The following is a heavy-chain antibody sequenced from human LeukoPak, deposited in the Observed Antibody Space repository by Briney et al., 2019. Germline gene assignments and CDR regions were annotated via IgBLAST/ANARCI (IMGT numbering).Heavy chain of an antibody. J-gene: IGHJ3*02. V-gene: IGHV1-2*02. CDR2: INPNSGGT. CDR1: GYTFTGYY. CDR3: ARPYFYDRFGAFDI. D-gene: IGHD3-22*01. Sequence: ASVKVSCKASGYTFTGYYIHWVRQAPGQGLEWMGWINPNSGGTNYAQKFQGRVTMTRDTSISTAYMELSRLRSDDTALYFCARPYFYDRFGAFDIWGQGTMVTVSS.